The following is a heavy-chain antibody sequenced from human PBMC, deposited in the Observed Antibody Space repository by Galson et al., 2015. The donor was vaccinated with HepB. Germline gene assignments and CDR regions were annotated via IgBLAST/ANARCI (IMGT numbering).Heavy chain of an antibody. CDR3: TREYSSPSGWYYHYGMDV. D-gene: IGHD6-6*01. Sequence: SLRLSCAASGFTFSNAWMSWVRQAPGKGLEWVGRIKSKTDGGTTDYAAPVQGRFTISRDDSKNTLYLQMNSLKTEDTAVYYCTREYSSPSGWYYHYGMDVWGQGTTVTVSS. V-gene: IGHV3-15*01. CDR2: IKSKTDGGTT. J-gene: IGHJ6*02. CDR1: GFTFSNAW.